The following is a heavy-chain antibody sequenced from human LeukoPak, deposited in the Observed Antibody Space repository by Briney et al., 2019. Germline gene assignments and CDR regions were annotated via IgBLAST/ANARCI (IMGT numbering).Heavy chain of an antibody. CDR2: ISGSGGST. D-gene: IGHD3-9*01. V-gene: IGHV3-23*01. CDR3: AKSEDDILTGYYTDDY. CDR1: GFTFSSYA. Sequence: GGSLRLSCAASGFTFSSYAMSWVRQAPGKGLEWVSAISGSGGSTYYADSVKGRFTISRDNSKNTLYLQMNSLRAEDTAVYYCAKSEDDILTGYYTDDYWGQGTLVTVSS. J-gene: IGHJ4*02.